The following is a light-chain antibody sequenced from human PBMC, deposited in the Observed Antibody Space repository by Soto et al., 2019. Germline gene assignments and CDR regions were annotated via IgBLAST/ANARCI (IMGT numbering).Light chain of an antibody. V-gene: IGLV3-27*01. Sequence: SYELTQPSSVSVSPGQTARITCSGDVLAKKYARWFQQKPGQAPVLVIYKDSERPSGIPERFSGSSSGTTVTLTISGAQVEDEADYYCYSAADNNPWVFGGGTKLPVL. CDR3: YSAADNNPWV. J-gene: IGLJ3*02. CDR2: KDS. CDR1: VLAKKY.